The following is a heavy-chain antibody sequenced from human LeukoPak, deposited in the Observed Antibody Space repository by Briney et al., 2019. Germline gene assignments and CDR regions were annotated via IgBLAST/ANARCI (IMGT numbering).Heavy chain of an antibody. CDR2: IKQDGSAK. CDR3: SRCPYDSTGYYSVPSHLDY. Sequence: GGSLRLSCAVSGFTFSTYWMTWVRQARGKGLEWVANIKQDGSAKYYLASLRSRFSISRDNVKNSLLLQMNSLSAEDTAVYYCSRCPYDSTGYYSVPSHLDYWGQGTLVTVSS. CDR1: GFTFSTYW. V-gene: IGHV3-7*01. J-gene: IGHJ4*02. D-gene: IGHD3-22*01.